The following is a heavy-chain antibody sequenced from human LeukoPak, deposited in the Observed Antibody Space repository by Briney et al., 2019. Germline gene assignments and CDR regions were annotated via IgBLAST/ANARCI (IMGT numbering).Heavy chain of an antibody. CDR3: ARTMVRGVIITWHFDY. CDR2: ISSSSSYI. V-gene: IGHV3-21*01. J-gene: IGHJ4*02. D-gene: IGHD3-10*01. Sequence: GGSLRLSCAASGFTFSSYSMNWVRQAPGKGLEWVSSISSSSSYIYYADSVKGRFTISRDNAKNSLYLQMNNLRAEDTAVYYCARTMVRGVIITWHFDYWGQGTLVTVSS. CDR1: GFTFSSYS.